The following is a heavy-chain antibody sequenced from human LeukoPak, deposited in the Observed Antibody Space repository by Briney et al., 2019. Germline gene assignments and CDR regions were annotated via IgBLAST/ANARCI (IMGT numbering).Heavy chain of an antibody. CDR2: IYYTGTT. J-gene: IGHJ4*02. CDR3: ARVVGGVGLDY. Sequence: SPSETLSLTCTVSGGSISGYYWTWIRQPPGEVLEYIGCIYYTGTTNYNPSLNSRVTISVDTSKNQFALKLSSVTAADTAVYYCARVVGGVGLDYWGQGTLVTVSS. V-gene: IGHV4-59*01. CDR1: GGSISGYY. D-gene: IGHD3-16*01.